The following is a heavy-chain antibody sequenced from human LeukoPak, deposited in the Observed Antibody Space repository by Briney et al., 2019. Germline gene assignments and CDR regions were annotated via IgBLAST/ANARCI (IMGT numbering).Heavy chain of an antibody. Sequence: EASVKVSCXASGYTFTSYYMHWVRQAPGQGLEWMGIINPSGGSTSYAQKFQGRVTMTRDTSTSTVYMELSSLRSEDTAVYYCATRYSSGWYGLDYWGQGTLVTVSS. CDR1: GYTFTSYY. D-gene: IGHD6-19*01. J-gene: IGHJ4*02. V-gene: IGHV1-46*01. CDR2: INPSGGST. CDR3: ATRYSSGWYGLDY.